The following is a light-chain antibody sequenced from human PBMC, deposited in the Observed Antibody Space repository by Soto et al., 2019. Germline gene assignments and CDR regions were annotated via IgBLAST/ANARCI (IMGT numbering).Light chain of an antibody. Sequence: QSVLTQPPSVSGAPGQRVTISCTGRSSNIGAGYDVHWYQQLPGTAPKLLIYDNTNRPSGVPDRFSGSKSGTSASLAITGLQAEDEADYYCQSYDSSRSVVFGGGTKLTVL. CDR3: QSYDSSRSVV. V-gene: IGLV1-40*01. CDR1: SSNIGAGYD. J-gene: IGLJ2*01. CDR2: DNT.